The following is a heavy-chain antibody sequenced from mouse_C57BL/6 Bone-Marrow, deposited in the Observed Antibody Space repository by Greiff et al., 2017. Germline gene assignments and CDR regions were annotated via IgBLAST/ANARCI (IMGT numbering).Heavy chain of an antibody. Sequence: QLQQSGAELVRPGASVKLSCTASGFNIKDDYMHWVKQRPEQGLECIGWIDPENGDTEYATKFQGKATITADISSNTAYLQLSSLTSEDTAVYYCTTWNLLLRYLDYWGQGTTRTVSS. CDR3: TTWNLLLRYLDY. D-gene: IGHD1-1*01. CDR1: GFNIKDDY. CDR2: IDPENGDT. V-gene: IGHV14-4*01. J-gene: IGHJ2*01.